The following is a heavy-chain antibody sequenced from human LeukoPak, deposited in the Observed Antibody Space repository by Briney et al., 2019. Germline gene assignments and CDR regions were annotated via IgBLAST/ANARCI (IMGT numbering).Heavy chain of an antibody. V-gene: IGHV3-15*01. J-gene: IGHJ4*02. CDR1: GFTFGDAW. CDR2: IKSKVDGETT. D-gene: IGHD1-1*01. CDR3: TTEAVQWQTAVDD. Sequence: GGSLTLSCAASGFTFGDAWVSWVRQAPGKGLEWIGRIKSKVDGETTDYIAPVKGRFTISRDDSKDTVYLQMNSLKIEDTAVYYCTTEAVQWQTAVDDWGQGTVVTVSS.